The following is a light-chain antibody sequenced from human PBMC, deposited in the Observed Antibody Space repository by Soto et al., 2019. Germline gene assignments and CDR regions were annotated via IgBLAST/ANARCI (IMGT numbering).Light chain of an antibody. Sequence: DIVLTQSPGTLSLSPGERATLSCRASQSVSSSYLAWYQQKPGQAPRLLIYGASSRATGIPDRFSGSGSGTDFTLTISRLEPEDFAVYYCQQYGSSPGVTFGGGTKVEIK. CDR1: QSVSSSY. CDR2: GAS. V-gene: IGKV3-20*01. CDR3: QQYGSSPGVT. J-gene: IGKJ4*01.